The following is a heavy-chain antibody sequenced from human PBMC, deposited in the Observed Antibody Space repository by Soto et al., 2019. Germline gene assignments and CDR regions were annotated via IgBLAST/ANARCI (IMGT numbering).Heavy chain of an antibody. CDR3: ARGVNDYIWGSYRPRPVYFDY. CDR1: GGSFSGYY. Sequence: SETLSLTCAVYGGSFSGYYWSWIRQPPGKGLEWIGEINHSGSTNYNPSLKSRVTISVDTSKNQFSLKLSSVTAADTAVYYCARGVNDYIWGSYRPRPVYFDYWGQGTLVTVSS. J-gene: IGHJ4*02. CDR2: INHSGST. D-gene: IGHD3-16*02. V-gene: IGHV4-34*01.